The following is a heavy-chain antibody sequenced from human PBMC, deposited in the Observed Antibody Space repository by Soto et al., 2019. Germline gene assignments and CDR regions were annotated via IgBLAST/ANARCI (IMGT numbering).Heavy chain of an antibody. Sequence: ASVKVSCKASGGTFSSYAISWVRQAPGQGLEWMGGIIPIFGTANYAQKFQGRVTITADESTSTAYMELSSLRSEDTAVYYCARDSYDILTGYYIGWFDPWGQGTLVTVSS. D-gene: IGHD3-9*01. V-gene: IGHV1-69*13. CDR3: ARDSYDILTGYYIGWFDP. CDR2: IIPIFGTA. J-gene: IGHJ5*02. CDR1: GGTFSSYA.